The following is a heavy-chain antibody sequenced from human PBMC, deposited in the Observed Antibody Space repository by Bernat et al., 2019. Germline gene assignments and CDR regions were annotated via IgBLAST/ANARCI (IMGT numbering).Heavy chain of an antibody. CDR1: GGTFSSYA. V-gene: IGHV1-69*04. CDR2: IIPILGIA. Sequence: QVQLVQSGAEVKKPGSSVKVSCKASGGTFSSYAISWVRQAPGQGLEWMGRIIPILGIANYAQKFQGRVTITADKSTSTAYMELSSLRSEDTAVYYCALRFIAVAGPFDYWGQGTLVTVSS. D-gene: IGHD6-19*01. CDR3: ALRFIAVAGPFDY. J-gene: IGHJ4*02.